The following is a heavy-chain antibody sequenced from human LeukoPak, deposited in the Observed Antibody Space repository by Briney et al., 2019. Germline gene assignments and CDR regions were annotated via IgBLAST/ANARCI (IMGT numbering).Heavy chain of an antibody. V-gene: IGHV1-8*01. Sequence: ASVKVSCKASGYTFTSYDINWVRQATGQGLEWMGWMNPNSGNTGYAQKLQGRVTMTTDTSTSTAYMELRSLRSDDTAVYYCAREYYDRAGFDYWGQGTLVTVSS. J-gene: IGHJ4*02. CDR1: GYTFTSYD. CDR2: MNPNSGNT. CDR3: AREYYDRAGFDY. D-gene: IGHD3-22*01.